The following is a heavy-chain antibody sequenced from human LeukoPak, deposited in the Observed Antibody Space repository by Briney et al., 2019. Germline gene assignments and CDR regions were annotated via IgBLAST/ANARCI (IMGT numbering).Heavy chain of an antibody. D-gene: IGHD2-15*01. CDR2: TKDDGSQK. J-gene: IGHJ3*02. CDR1: GFTLGSYW. CDR3: AKYILYHGAFDI. V-gene: IGHV3-7*01. Sequence: GGSLRLSCAASGFTLGSYWMAWVRQAPGKELEWVSTTKDDGSQKYYVDSVKGRFTISRDNAKNSLYLQMNSLEAEDTAIYYCAKYILYHGAFDIWGQGTMVTVSS.